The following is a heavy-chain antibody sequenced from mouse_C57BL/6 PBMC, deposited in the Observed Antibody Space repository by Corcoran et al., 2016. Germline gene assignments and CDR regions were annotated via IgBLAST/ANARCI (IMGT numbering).Heavy chain of an antibody. CDR3: ARRLPPWRFAY. V-gene: IGHV1-19*01. CDR2: INPYNGGT. Sequence: EVQLQQSGPVLVKPGASVKMSCKASGYTFTDYYMNWVKQSHGKSLEWIGVINPYNGGTSYNQKFKGKATLTVDKSSSTAYMELNSLTSEDSAVYYCARRLPPWRFAYWGQGTLVTVSA. J-gene: IGHJ3*01. CDR1: GYTFTDYY. D-gene: IGHD3-2*02.